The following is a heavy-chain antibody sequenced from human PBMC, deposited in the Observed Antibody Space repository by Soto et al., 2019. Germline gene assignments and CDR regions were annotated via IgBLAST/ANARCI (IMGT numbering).Heavy chain of an antibody. CDR3: ASAPTTVVPPVYFDL. D-gene: IGHD4-17*01. V-gene: IGHV4-30-2*01. CDR2: IYNSGST. Sequence: QLQLQESGSGLVKPSQTLSLTCAVSGGSISSGGYSWSWIRQPPGKGLEWIGYIYNSGSTYYNPSPKGRVTLSVDMSQNQSYLTLSSVTDADTAVYYCASAPTTVVPPVYFDLWGRGTLVTVSS. CDR1: GGSISSGGYS. J-gene: IGHJ2*01.